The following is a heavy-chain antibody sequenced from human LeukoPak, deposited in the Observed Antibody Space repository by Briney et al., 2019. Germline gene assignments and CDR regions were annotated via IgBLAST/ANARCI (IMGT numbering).Heavy chain of an antibody. CDR1: GGSFSVYY. D-gene: IGHD3-16*02. J-gene: IGHJ4*02. CDR3: ARGVHDYVWGSYRLGFDY. CDR2: INHSGST. Sequence: SETLSLTCAVSGGSFSVYYWSWIRQPPGKGLEWIGEINHSGSTNYNPSLKSRVTISVDTSKNQFSLKLSSVTAADTAVYYCARGVHDYVWGSYRLGFDYWGQGTLVTVSS. V-gene: IGHV4-34*01.